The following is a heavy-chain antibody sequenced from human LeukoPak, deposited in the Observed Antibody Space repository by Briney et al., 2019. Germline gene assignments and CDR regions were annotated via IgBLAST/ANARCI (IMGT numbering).Heavy chain of an antibody. V-gene: IGHV1-2*04. CDR1: GYTFTDYY. CDR2: INPNSGDT. D-gene: IGHD2-2*01. CDR3: ARDLAFDIVVVPAAEGVPDY. J-gene: IGHJ4*02. Sequence: ASVKVSCKASGYTFTDYYMHWVRQAPGQGLEWMGWINPNSGDTDNAQKFEGWATMTRDTSISTVYMELSRLRSDDTAVYYCARDLAFDIVVVPAAEGVPDYWGQGTLVTVSS.